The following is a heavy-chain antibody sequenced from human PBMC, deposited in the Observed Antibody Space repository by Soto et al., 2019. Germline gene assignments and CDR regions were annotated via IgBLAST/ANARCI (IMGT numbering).Heavy chain of an antibody. D-gene: IGHD1-26*01. CDR3: ARAVGNCSGKDV. J-gene: IGHJ6*01. Sequence: QVQLVESGGGLVKPGGSLILSCAASGFTFSDYYMNWIRQAPGKGLEWLSYSDGSSAYTNYADSVKCRLTISRHNAKNSLFLQWPSLREGETDVYYGARAVGNCSGKDVWGQGTRVTVSS. CDR1: GFTFSDYY. V-gene: IGHV3-11*06. CDR2: SDGSSAYT.